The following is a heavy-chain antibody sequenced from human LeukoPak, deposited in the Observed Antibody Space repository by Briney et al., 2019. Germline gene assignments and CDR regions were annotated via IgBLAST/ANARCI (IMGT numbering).Heavy chain of an antibody. D-gene: IGHD5-18*01. V-gene: IGHV3-30*18. Sequence: GGSLRLSCAASGFTFSSYGMHWVRQAPGKGLEWVAVMSYDEGNEYYADSVKGRFSISRDNSKNTLYLQMNSLRAEDTAVYYCAKGGYSYGTDFDYWGQGTLVTVSS. CDR1: GFTFSSYG. J-gene: IGHJ4*02. CDR3: AKGGYSYGTDFDY. CDR2: MSYDEGNE.